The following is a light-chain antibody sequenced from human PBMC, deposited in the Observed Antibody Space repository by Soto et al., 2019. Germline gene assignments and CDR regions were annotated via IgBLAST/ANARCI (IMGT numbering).Light chain of an antibody. V-gene: IGLV2-14*01. CDR2: KVT. J-gene: IGLJ7*01. CDR3: FSYTSGNARV. CDR1: SSDVGGSRY. Sequence: QSALTQPASVSGSPGQSITISCTGTSSDVGGSRYVSWYQQHPGKAPKLIIFKVTNRPSGVSNRFSGSQSGNTASLTISGLQAEDEANYYCFSYTSGNARVFGGGTQLTVL.